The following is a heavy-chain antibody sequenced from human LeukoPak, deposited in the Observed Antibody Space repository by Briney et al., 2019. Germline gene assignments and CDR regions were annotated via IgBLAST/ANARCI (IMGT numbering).Heavy chain of an antibody. J-gene: IGHJ5*02. CDR1: GYTFTGYY. Sequence: APVKISCKTSGYTFTGYYILCGRHAPGQKLEWIGWINPNSGGTNYAQKFQGRDTMTRDTSISTAYMELSRLRSDDTAVYYCARDVVVGATCFDPWGEGGLVTVCS. V-gene: IGHV1-2*02. D-gene: IGHD1-26*01. CDR3: ARDVVVGATCFDP. CDR2: INPNSGGT.